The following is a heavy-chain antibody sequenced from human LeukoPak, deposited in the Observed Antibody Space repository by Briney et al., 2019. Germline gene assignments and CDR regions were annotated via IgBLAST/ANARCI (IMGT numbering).Heavy chain of an antibody. CDR2: IYYSGST. Sequence: SETLSLTCTVSGGSIGTYSWNWIRQPPGKGLEWIGYIYYSGSTNYNPSLKSRVTISVDTSKNQFSLKLSSVTAADTAVYYCARTHYYDSSGYYYFDYWGQGTLVTVSS. V-gene: IGHV4-59*08. CDR3: ARTHYYDSSGYYYFDY. D-gene: IGHD3-22*01. CDR1: GGSIGTYS. J-gene: IGHJ4*02.